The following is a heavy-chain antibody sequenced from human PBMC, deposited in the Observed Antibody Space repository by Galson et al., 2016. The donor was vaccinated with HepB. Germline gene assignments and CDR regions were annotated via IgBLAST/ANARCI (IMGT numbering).Heavy chain of an antibody. CDR1: GGSISSSNW. Sequence: ETLSLTSAVSGGSISSSNWWPWVRQPPGKGLEWIGQIYHIAGATSNPSPNSRVTMSVDKSKNQFSLKLSSVTAADTAVYYCARRDELLFVDYWGQGTLVTVSS. J-gene: IGHJ4*02. V-gene: IGHV4-4*02. CDR2: IYHIAGA. CDR3: ARRDELLFVDY. D-gene: IGHD2-21*01.